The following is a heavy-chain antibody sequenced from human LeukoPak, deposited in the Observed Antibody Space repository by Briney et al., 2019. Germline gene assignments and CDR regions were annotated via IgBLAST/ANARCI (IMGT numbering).Heavy chain of an antibody. J-gene: IGHJ3*02. D-gene: IGHD6-13*01. CDR2: IYYSGST. V-gene: IGHV4-39*01. CDR3: ARPPEYSSSWADAFDI. Sequence: SETLSLTCTVSGDSISGYYWSWIRQPPGKGLEWIGSIYYSGSTYYNPSLKSRVTISVDTSKNQFSLKLSSVTAADTAVYYCARPPEYSSSWADAFDIWGQGTMVTVSS. CDR1: GDSISGYY.